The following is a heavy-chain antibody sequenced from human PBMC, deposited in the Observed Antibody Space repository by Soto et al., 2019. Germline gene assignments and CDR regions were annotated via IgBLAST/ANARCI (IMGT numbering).Heavy chain of an antibody. V-gene: IGHV3-13*01. CDR1: GFTFSSYD. D-gene: IGHD2-2*01. CDR2: IGTAGDT. J-gene: IGHJ4*02. Sequence: GGSLRLSCAASGFTFSSYDMHWVRQATGKGLEWVSAIGTAGDTYYPGSVKGRFTISRENAKNSLYLQMNSLRAGDTAVYYCARGSLEDIVLVPAAPPDFDYWGQGTLVTVSS. CDR3: ARGSLEDIVLVPAAPPDFDY.